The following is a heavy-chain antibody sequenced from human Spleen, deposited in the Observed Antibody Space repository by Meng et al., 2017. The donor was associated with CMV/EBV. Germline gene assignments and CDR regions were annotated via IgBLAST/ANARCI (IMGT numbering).Heavy chain of an antibody. Sequence: SCKASGNTCSDYNMHWGRQAPGQGLGGMGWAVPKSGVTNYARRCQGRVTMTLDMSTSTAYMELSSLRSDDTAVYYCARGFSLSPFDPWGQGTLVTGSS. D-gene: IGHD3-16*02. V-gene: IGHV1-2*02. CDR2: AVPKSGVT. CDR1: GNTCSDYN. J-gene: IGHJ5*02. CDR3: ARGFSLSPFDP.